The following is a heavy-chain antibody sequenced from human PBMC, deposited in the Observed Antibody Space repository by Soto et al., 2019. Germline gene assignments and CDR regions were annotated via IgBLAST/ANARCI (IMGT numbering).Heavy chain of an antibody. CDR3: ARVTLKAGNWFDP. CDR1: GGTFTDYF. V-gene: IGHV1-2*02. CDR2: INPNSRGT. J-gene: IGHJ5*02. Sequence: GASVKVSCKASGGTFTDYFIHWVRQAPGQGFEWMGWINPNSRGTNYAQKFQGRVTMTRDTSNSTAYMELRGLTSDDTAVYYCARVTLKAGNWFDPWGQGTLVTVSS.